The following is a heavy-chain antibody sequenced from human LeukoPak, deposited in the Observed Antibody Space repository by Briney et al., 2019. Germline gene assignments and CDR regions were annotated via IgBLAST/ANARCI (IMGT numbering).Heavy chain of an antibody. CDR2: INHSGST. CDR1: GGSFSGYY. CDR3: ARTGRARSGGYSYGYSYYGMDV. Sequence: SETLSLTCAVYGGSFSGYYWSWIRQPRGKGLEWIGEINHSGSTNYNPSLKSRVTISVDTSKNQFSLKLSSVTAADTAVYYCARTGRARSGGYSYGYSYYGMDVWGQGTTVTVSS. D-gene: IGHD5-18*01. J-gene: IGHJ6*02. V-gene: IGHV4-34*01.